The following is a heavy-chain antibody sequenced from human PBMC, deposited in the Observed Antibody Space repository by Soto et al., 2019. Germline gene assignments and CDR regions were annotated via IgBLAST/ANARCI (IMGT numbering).Heavy chain of an antibody. Sequence: QVQLVQSGAEVKKPGASVKVSCKASGYTFTSYGISWVRQAPGQGLEWMGWISAYNGNTKYAQKLQGRATMTTDTSTSTAHLALRRLSSDDTAVYYCANAPTSFDSWCQATLVTVSS. CDR2: ISAYNGNT. J-gene: IGHJ4*02. CDR3: ANAPTSFDS. CDR1: GYTFTSYG. V-gene: IGHV1-18*01.